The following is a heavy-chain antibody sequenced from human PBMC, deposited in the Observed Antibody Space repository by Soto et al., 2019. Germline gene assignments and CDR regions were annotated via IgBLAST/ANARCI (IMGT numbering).Heavy chain of an antibody. V-gene: IGHV3-53*01. D-gene: IGHD5-12*01. Sequence: GSLLLACTVSGFTVSTNYMSWVRQAPGKGLEWVSVIYNDGSTYYADSVKGRFTISRDDSKNTLYLQMNSLRAEDTAVYYCARTGGDDGYKEYFFDYWGQGTLVTVYS. CDR2: IYNDGST. CDR3: ARTGGDDGYKEYFFDY. J-gene: IGHJ4*02. CDR1: GFTVSTNY.